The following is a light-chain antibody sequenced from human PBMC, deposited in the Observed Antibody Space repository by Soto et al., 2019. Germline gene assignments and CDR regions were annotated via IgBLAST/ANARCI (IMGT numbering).Light chain of an antibody. J-gene: IGLJ1*01. CDR1: SSDVGGYKY. CDR3: SSYAGINNLGV. V-gene: IGLV2-8*01. CDR2: EVN. Sequence: QSALTQPPSESGSPGQSVTISCTGTSSDVGGYKYVSWYQQHPGKAPKLMIFEVNKRPSGVPDRFSGSKSGNTASLTVSGLQAEDEADYYCSSYAGINNLGVFGTGTKLTLL.